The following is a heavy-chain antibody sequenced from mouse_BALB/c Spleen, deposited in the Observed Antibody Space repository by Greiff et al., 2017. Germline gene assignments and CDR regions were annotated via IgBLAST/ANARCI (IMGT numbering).Heavy chain of an antibody. J-gene: IGHJ4*01. Sequence: EVKLMESGGGLVKPGGSLRLSCAASGFAFSSYDMSWVRQTPEKRLEWVAYISSGGGSTYYPDTVKGRFTISRDNAKNTLYLQMSSLKSEDTAMYYCARRYGNYPMDYWGQGTSVTVSS. D-gene: IGHD2-10*02. CDR1: GFAFSSYD. CDR3: ARRYGNYPMDY. V-gene: IGHV5-12-1*01. CDR2: ISSGGGST.